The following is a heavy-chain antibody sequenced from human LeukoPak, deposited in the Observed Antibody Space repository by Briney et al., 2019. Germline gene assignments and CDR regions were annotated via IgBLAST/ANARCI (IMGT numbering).Heavy chain of an antibody. D-gene: IGHD6-19*01. V-gene: IGHV3-30*02. CDR1: GFTFSSYG. CDR3: ARYYLQWLARSTNWFDP. CDR2: IRYDGSNK. Sequence: GGSLRLSCAASGFTFSSYGMHWVRQAPGKGLEWVAFIRYDGSNKYYADSVKGRFTISRDNSKNTLYLQMNSLRAADTAVYYCARYYLQWLARSTNWFDPWGQGTLVTVSS. J-gene: IGHJ5*02.